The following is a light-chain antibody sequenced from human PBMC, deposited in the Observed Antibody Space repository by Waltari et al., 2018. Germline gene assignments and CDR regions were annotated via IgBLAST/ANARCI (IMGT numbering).Light chain of an antibody. CDR3: SSYTSSSRV. J-gene: IGLJ3*02. CDR1: SSDVGGYNY. V-gene: IGLV2-14*03. Sequence: QSALTQPASVSGSPGQSITISCTGTSSDVGGYNYVSWYQQHPGKAPKLMIYDVSNRPPGVSNRFSGSKSGNTASLTISGLQAEYEADYYCSSYTSSSRVFGGGTKLTVL. CDR2: DVS.